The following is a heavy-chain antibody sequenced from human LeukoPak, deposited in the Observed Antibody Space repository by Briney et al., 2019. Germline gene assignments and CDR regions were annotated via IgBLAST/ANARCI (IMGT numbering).Heavy chain of an antibody. V-gene: IGHV3-15*01. CDR2: IKSKTDGGTT. CDR3: ASWRGGYYYYYGMDV. D-gene: IGHD6-13*01. Sequence: GGSLRLSCAASGFTFSNAWMSWVRQAPGKGLEWVGRIKSKTDGGTTDYAAPVKGRFTISRDDSKNTLYLQMNSLRAEDTAVYYCASWRGGYYYYYGMDVWGQGTTVTVSS. J-gene: IGHJ6*02. CDR1: GFTFSNAW.